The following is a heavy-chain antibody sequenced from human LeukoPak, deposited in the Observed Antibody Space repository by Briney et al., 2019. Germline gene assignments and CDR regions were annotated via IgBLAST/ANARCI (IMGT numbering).Heavy chain of an antibody. CDR1: GGSISSGAHY. Sequence: SETLSLTCTVSGGSISSGAHYWSWIRQYPGRGLESIAYMLYSGTTYYNPSLKSRITISIDTSKNQFSLELSSVTDADTAVYYCAGNRFGEFAYWGQGTLVTVSS. CDR3: AGNRFGEFAY. D-gene: IGHD3-10*01. V-gene: IGHV4-31*03. J-gene: IGHJ4*02. CDR2: MLYSGTT.